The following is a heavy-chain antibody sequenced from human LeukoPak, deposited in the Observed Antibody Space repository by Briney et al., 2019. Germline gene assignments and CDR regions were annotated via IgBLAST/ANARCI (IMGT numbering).Heavy chain of an antibody. CDR1: GFTFSSYS. V-gene: IGHV3-21*01. CDR2: ISSSSSYI. D-gene: IGHD5-12*01. CDR3: ATWITQGYSGYDYVNRDY. Sequence: TPGGSLRLSCAASGFTFSSYSMNWVRQAPGKGLEWVSSISSSSSYIYYADSVKGRFTISRDNAKNSLYLQMNSLRAEDTAVYYCATWITQGYSGYDYVNRDYWGQGTLVTVSS. J-gene: IGHJ4*02.